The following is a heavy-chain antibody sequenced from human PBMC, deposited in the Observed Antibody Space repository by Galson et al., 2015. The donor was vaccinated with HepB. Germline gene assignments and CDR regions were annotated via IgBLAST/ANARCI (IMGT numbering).Heavy chain of an antibody. D-gene: IGHD3-10*01. CDR3: AKEGSPFNYYCGMDV. V-gene: IGHV3-30*18. CDR2: ISYDGTNK. J-gene: IGHJ6*02. Sequence: SLRLSCAASGFSFSNFGIHWVRQAPGKGLEWVAIISYDGTNKYYADSVKGRFTISRDNSNNTLYLQMNSLRADDTAMYYCAKEGSPFNYYCGMDVWGPGTTVTVSS. CDR1: GFSFSNFG.